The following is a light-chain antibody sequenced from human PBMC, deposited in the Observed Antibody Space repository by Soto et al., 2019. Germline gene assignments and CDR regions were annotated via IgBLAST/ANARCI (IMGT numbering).Light chain of an antibody. Sequence: EILLTPTPDTLDLSPGETDPLSCRASQSVSSSYLAWFQQRHGQAPRLVIYGASNRAAGIPDRFSGSGYGTDFNLTVSRLEPEDFAVYYCQQYHWAPDTFGQGTRLEIK. CDR2: GAS. CDR3: QQYHWAPDT. V-gene: IGKV3-20*01. J-gene: IGKJ5*01. CDR1: QSVSSSY.